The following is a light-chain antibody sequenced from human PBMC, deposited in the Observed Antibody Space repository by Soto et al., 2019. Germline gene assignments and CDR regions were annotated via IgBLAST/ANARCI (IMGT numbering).Light chain of an antibody. CDR2: EGS. J-gene: IGLJ2*01. Sequence: QSALTQPASVSGSPEQSIAISCTGTSSDVGSYNLVSWYQQHPGKAPRLMIYEGSKRPSGVSDRFSGSKSGNTASLTISGLQAEDEADYYCCSYAGSNTWVFGGGTKLTVL. CDR3: CSYAGSNTWV. V-gene: IGLV2-23*01. CDR1: SSDVGSYNL.